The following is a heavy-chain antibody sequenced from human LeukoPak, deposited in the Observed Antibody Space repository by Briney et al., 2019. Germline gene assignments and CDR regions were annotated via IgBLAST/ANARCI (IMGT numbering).Heavy chain of an antibody. CDR3: ARADRWLKSTPYYFGC. J-gene: IGHJ4*01. D-gene: IGHD5-24*01. CDR2: IYHSGST. Sequence: PSETLSLTRAVSGYSFSSGYYWGWIRQPPGKGLEWIGSIYHSGSTSYNPSLKSRVTISVDTSKNQFSLKLSSVTAADTAVYYCARADRWLKSTPYYFGCWGNVTLVTVSS. CDR1: GYSFSSGYY. V-gene: IGHV4-38-2*01.